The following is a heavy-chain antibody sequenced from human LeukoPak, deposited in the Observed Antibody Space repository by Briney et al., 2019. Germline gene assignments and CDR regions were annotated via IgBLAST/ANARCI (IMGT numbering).Heavy chain of an antibody. J-gene: IGHJ4*02. CDR1: GGSISSSSYY. CDR3: ARIATPPSGYDSSGYYYVRYFDY. V-gene: IGHV4-39*07. D-gene: IGHD3-22*01. CDR2: IYYSGST. Sequence: KPSETLSLTCTVSGGSISSSSYYWGWIRQPPGKGLEWIGSIYYSGSTYYNPSLKSRVTISVDTSKNQFSLKLSSVTAADTAVYYCARIATPPSGYDSSGYYYVRYFDYWGQGTLVTVSS.